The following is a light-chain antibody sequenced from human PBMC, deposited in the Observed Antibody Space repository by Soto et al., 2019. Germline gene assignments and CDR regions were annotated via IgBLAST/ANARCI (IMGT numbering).Light chain of an antibody. CDR2: YDS. V-gene: IGLV3-21*04. Sequence: SYELTQPPSVSVAPGKTARITCGGNNIGSKSVHWYQQKPGQAPVLGIYYDSDRPSGIPERFSGSNSGNTATLTISRVEAGDEADYYCQVWDSSSDHYVFGTGTKVTVL. J-gene: IGLJ1*01. CDR3: QVWDSSSDHYV. CDR1: NIGSKS.